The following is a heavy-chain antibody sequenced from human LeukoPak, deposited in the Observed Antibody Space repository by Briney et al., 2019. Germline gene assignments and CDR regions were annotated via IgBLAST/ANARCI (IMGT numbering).Heavy chain of an antibody. Sequence: SETLSLTCAVYGGSFSGYYRSWIRQPPGKGLEWIGEINHSGSTNYNPSLKSRVTISVDTSKNQFSLKLSSVTAADTAVYYCASGPIRRPLVWGQGTTVTVSS. CDR2: INHSGST. CDR1: GGSFSGYY. V-gene: IGHV4-34*01. J-gene: IGHJ6*02. CDR3: ASGPIRRPLV. D-gene: IGHD4-17*01.